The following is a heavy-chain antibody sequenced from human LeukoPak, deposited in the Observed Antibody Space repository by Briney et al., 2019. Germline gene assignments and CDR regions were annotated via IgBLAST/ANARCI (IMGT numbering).Heavy chain of an antibody. D-gene: IGHD3-10*01. Sequence: SPGGSLRLSCAASGFTFSYDYMGWIRQAPGKGLEWVSYISSSSSYTNYADSVKGRFTISRDNAKNSLYLQMNSLRPEDTAVYYCARLGVRGVKGGVFAYWGQGTLVTVSS. CDR1: GFTFSYDY. J-gene: IGHJ4*02. CDR2: ISSSSSYT. V-gene: IGHV3-11*03. CDR3: ARLGVRGVKGGVFAY.